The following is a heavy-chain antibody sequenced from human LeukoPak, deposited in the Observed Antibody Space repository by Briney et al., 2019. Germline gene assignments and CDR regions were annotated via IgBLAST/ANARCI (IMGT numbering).Heavy chain of an antibody. D-gene: IGHD5-18*01. CDR1: GGTFRSYA. CDR2: IIPIFGTA. CDR3: ARDQGYRYGYGDFDY. Sequence: SVKVSCRASGGTFRSYAISWVRQAPGQGLEWMGGIIPIFGTANYAQKFQGRVTITADESTSTAYMELSSLRSEDTAVYYCARDQGYRYGYGDFDYWGQGTLVTVSS. V-gene: IGHV1-69*01. J-gene: IGHJ4*02.